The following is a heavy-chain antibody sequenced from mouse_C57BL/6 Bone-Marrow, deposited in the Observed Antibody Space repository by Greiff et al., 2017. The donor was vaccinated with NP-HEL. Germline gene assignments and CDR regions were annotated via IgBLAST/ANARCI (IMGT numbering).Heavy chain of an antibody. CDR2: IDPENGDT. J-gene: IGHJ4*01. Sequence: EVQLQQSGAELVRPGASVKLSCTASGFNIKDDYMHWVKQRPEQGLEWIGWIDPENGDTEYASKFQGKATITADTSSNTAYLQLSSLTSEDTSVYYCTYDGYPVYAMDYWGQGTSVTVSS. V-gene: IGHV14-4*01. D-gene: IGHD2-3*01. CDR1: GFNIKDDY. CDR3: TYDGYPVYAMDY.